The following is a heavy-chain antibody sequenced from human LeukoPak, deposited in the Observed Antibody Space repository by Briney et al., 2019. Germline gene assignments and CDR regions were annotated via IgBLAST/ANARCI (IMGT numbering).Heavy chain of an antibody. CDR3: ARDLYYGSGSYLLGDAFDI. J-gene: IGHJ3*02. D-gene: IGHD3-10*01. CDR2: IIPIFGTA. CDR1: GYDLTVYY. Sequence: SVKVSCKASGYDLTVYYIFWVRQAPGQGLEWMGGIIPIFGTANYAQKFQGRVTITADKSTSTAYMELSSLRSEDTAVYYCARDLYYGSGSYLLGDAFDIWGQGTMVTVSS. V-gene: IGHV1-69*06.